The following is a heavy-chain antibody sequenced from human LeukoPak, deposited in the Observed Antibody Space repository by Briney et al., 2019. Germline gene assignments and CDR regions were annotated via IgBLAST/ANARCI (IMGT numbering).Heavy chain of an antibody. Sequence: EASVKVSCKASGYTFTGYYMHWVRQAPGQGLEWMGWINPNSGGTNYAQKFQGRVTMTRDTSISTAYMELSRLRSDDTAVYYCARDRVGGSYRGSWFDPWGQGTLVTVSS. CDR3: ARDRVGGSYRGSWFDP. J-gene: IGHJ5*02. D-gene: IGHD1-26*01. CDR2: INPNSGGT. V-gene: IGHV1-2*02. CDR1: GYTFTGYY.